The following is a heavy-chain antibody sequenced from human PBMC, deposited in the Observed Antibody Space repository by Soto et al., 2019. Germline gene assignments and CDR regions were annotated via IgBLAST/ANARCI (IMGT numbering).Heavy chain of an antibody. Sequence: ASVKVSCKASGYTFTGYYVHWVRQAPGQGLEWMGWINPNSGDTYLAQRFQGRVTMNRDTSIGTAYMELRGLTSDDTAKYYCAKGGAIVAAGTRVYLYNAMDVWGQGTTVTVSS. CDR2: INPNSGDT. CDR1: GYTFTGYY. D-gene: IGHD1-26*01. CDR3: AKGGAIVAAGTRVYLYNAMDV. V-gene: IGHV1-2*02. J-gene: IGHJ6*02.